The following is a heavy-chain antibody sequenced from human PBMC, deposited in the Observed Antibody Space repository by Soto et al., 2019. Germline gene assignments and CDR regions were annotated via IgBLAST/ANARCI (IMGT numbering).Heavy chain of an antibody. D-gene: IGHD3-22*01. CDR1: GGSISSSYY. CDR2: IYYSGST. V-gene: IGHV4-31*03. Sequence: QVQLQESGPGLVKPSQTLSLTCTVSGGSISSSYYWSWVRQHPGKGLEWIGYIYYSGSTYYIPSLKSRVTMSVDTSTNQFSLKLSSVTAADTAVYYCARLRPNSGHSRGPDAFDIWGQGTMVTVSS. CDR3: ARLRPNSGHSRGPDAFDI. J-gene: IGHJ3*02.